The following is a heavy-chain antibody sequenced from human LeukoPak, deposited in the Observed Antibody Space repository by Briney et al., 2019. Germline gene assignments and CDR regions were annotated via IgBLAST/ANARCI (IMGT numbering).Heavy chain of an antibody. Sequence: ESGPVLVKPTETLTLTCNVSGFSLTTGRMGVSWIRQPPGQALEWLAHIFSNDKESYKTSLKSRLSISKDTSKSQVVLTLTNMHPADTAIYYCAQIRDSWFYFGSWGQGTLVTVSS. V-gene: IGHV2-26*01. J-gene: IGHJ4*02. D-gene: IGHD3-10*01. CDR3: AQIRDSWFYFGS. CDR2: IFSNDKE. CDR1: GFSLTTGRMG.